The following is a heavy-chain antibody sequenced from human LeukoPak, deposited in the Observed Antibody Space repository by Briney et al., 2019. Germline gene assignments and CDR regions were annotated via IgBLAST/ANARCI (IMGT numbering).Heavy chain of an antibody. J-gene: IGHJ5*01. CDR2: MYISGST. CDR3: ARDRGGAAAGNWFDS. Sequence: SETLSLTCTVSGGPISSDYWSWIRQPAGKGLEWIGRMYISGSTDHNPPLKSRVTMSLDTSKNQFSLKLTSVTAADTAVYYCARDRGGAAAGNWFDSWGQGTVVIVSS. V-gene: IGHV4-4*07. D-gene: IGHD6-13*01. CDR1: GGPISSDY.